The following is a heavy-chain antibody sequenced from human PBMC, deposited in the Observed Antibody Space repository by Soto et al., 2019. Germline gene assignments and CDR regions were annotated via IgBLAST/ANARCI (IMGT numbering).Heavy chain of an antibody. J-gene: IGHJ6*02. CDR2: IYYSGNT. V-gene: IGHV4-59*08. CDR3: ARHWSIAARSSLYYYGMDV. D-gene: IGHD6-6*01. CDR1: GDSISNYY. Sequence: SETLSLTFTVSGDSISNYYWTWMRQPPGKGLEWIGDIYYSGNTNYNPSLQSRVTISVDTSKNQFSLKLSSVTAADTAVYYCARHWSIAARSSLYYYGMDVWGQGTTVTVSS.